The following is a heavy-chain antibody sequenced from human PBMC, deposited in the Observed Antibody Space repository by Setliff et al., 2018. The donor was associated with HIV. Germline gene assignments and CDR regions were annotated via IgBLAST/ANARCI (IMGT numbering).Heavy chain of an antibody. CDR1: GFTFSSYA. CDR2: ISGSGDST. D-gene: IGHD3-16*01. CDR3: AKAPYPQYYHYYMDV. V-gene: IGHV3-23*01. Sequence: GGSLRLSCAASGFTFSSYAITWVRQAPGKGLEWVSAISGSGDSTFYADSVQGRFTISRDNSKNTLYLQMNSLRAEDTAVYYCAKAPYPQYYHYYMDVWGKGTTVTVSS. J-gene: IGHJ6*03.